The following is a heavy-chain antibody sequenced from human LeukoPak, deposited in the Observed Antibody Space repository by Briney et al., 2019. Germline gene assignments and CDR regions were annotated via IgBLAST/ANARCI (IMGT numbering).Heavy chain of an antibody. CDR1: GFTFSSYA. J-gene: IGHJ6*02. CDR3: ARDQRTIVVVPAAMAGPPYYGMDV. D-gene: IGHD2-2*01. CDR2: ISYDGSNN. Sequence: GRSLRLSCAASGFTFSSYAMHWVRQAPGKGLEWVAVISYDGSNNYYADSVKGRFTISRDNSKNTLYLQMNSLRGEDTAVYYCARDQRTIVVVPAAMAGPPYYGMDVWGQGTTVTVSS. V-gene: IGHV3-30-3*01.